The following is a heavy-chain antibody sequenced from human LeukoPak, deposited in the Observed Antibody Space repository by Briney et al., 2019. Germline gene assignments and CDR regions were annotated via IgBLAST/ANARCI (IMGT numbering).Heavy chain of an antibody. CDR3: ARYVDDYGDSRPLNYLDY. D-gene: IGHD4-17*01. CDR2: IKQDGSEK. Sequence: ETLSLTCAVYGGSFSGYYWSWVRQAPGKGLEWVANIKQDGSEKYYVDSVKGRFTISRDNAKNSLYLQMNSLRAEDTAVYYCARYVDDYGDSRPLNYLDYWGQGTLVTVSS. CDR1: GGSFSGYY. J-gene: IGHJ4*02. V-gene: IGHV3-7*01.